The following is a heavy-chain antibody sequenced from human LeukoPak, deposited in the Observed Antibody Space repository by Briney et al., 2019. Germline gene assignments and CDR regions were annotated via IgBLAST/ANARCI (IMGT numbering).Heavy chain of an antibody. V-gene: IGHV4-59*11. D-gene: IGHD4-17*01. Sequence: PSETLSLTCIGSAASFSSHYWTWLRQPPGKGLEWIGYISYTGSTNYNPSLKSRVTISVDTSKNQFSLKLSSVTAADTAVYYCARDPTTVTKGFDIWGQGTMVTVSS. CDR2: ISYTGST. CDR1: AASFSSHY. J-gene: IGHJ3*02. CDR3: ARDPTTVTKGFDI.